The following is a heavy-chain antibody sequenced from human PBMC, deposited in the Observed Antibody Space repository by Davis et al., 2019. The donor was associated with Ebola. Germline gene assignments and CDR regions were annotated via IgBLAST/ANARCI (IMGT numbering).Heavy chain of an antibody. D-gene: IGHD3-22*01. CDR3: ARGGVYYDSSGPSAY. Sequence: ASVKVSCKASGGTFSSYAISWVRQAPGQGLEWMGIINPSGGSTSYAQKFQGRVTMTRDTSTSTVYMELSSLRSEDTAVYYCARGGVYYDSSGPSAYWGQGTLVTVSS. V-gene: IGHV1-46*01. CDR1: GGTFSSYA. J-gene: IGHJ4*02. CDR2: INPSGGST.